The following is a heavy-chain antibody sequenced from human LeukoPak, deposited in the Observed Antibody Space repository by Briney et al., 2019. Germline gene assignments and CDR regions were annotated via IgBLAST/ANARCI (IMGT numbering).Heavy chain of an antibody. V-gene: IGHV1-2*02. CDR3: APSFLTSGWYTPLGY. Sequence: ASVKVSCKASGSTFTDYYMHWVRQAPGQGLEWMGWINPKSDGTKYAQNFQGRVTMTRDTSISTAYMELSRLRSDDTAVYYCAPSFLTSGWYTPLGYWGQGTLVTVSS. CDR1: GSTFTDYY. D-gene: IGHD6-19*01. CDR2: INPKSDGT. J-gene: IGHJ4*02.